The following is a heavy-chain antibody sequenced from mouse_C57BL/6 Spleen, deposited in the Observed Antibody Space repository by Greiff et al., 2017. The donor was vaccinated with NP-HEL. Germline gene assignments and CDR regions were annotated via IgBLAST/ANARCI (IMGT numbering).Heavy chain of an antibody. J-gene: IGHJ1*03. CDR2: IHPNSGST. CDR1: GYTFTSYW. V-gene: IGHV1-64*01. CDR3: AKEWYYGSSYDWYFDV. Sequence: VQLQQPGAELVKPGASVKLSCKASGYTFTSYWMHWVKQRPGQGLEWIGMIHPNSGSTNYNEKFKSKATLTVDKSSSTAYMQLSSLTSEDSAVYYCAKEWYYGSSYDWYFDVWGTGTTVTVSS. D-gene: IGHD1-1*01.